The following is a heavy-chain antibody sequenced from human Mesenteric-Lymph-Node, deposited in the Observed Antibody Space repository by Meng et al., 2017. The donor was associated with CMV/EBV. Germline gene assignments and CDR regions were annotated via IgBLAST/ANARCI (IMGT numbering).Heavy chain of an antibody. CDR1: GFSVGTNY. CDR3: AKEIYSDYGTTAYGMDV. Sequence: GESLKISCAASGFSVGTNYMTWVRQAPGKGLEWVSVIYRDGSTYYADSVKGRITISRDKSDNTVYLQMNSLRAEDTAVYYCAKEIYSDYGTTAYGMDVRGQGTSVTVSS. V-gene: IGHV3-53*01. D-gene: IGHD4-11*01. CDR2: IYRDGST. J-gene: IGHJ6*01.